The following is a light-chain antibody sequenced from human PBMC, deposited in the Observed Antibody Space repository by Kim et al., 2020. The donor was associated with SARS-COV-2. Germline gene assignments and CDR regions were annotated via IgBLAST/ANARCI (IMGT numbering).Light chain of an antibody. V-gene: IGLV1-40*01. CDR2: GSS. J-gene: IGLJ2*01. CDR3: QSYDSSLSGV. Sequence: QSVLTQPPSVSGAPGQRVTISCTGSSSNIGAGYDVHWYQQLPGTAPKLLIYGSSNRPSGVPDRSSGSKSGTSASLAITGLQAEDEADYYCQSYDSSLSGVFGGGTQLTVL. CDR1: SSNIGAGYD.